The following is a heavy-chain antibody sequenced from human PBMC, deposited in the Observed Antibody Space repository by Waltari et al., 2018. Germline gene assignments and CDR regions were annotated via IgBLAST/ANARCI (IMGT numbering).Heavy chain of an antibody. Sequence: QVQLQESGPGLVKPSETLSLTCAVSGYSISSGYYWGWIRQPPGKGLEWIGSIYHSGSTYYNPSLKSRVTISVDTSKNQFSLKLSSVTAADTAMYYCARLHGDYFDYWGQGTLVTVSS. D-gene: IGHD4-17*01. CDR1: GYSISSGYY. CDR3: ARLHGDYFDY. J-gene: IGHJ4*02. V-gene: IGHV4-38-2*01. CDR2: IYHSGST.